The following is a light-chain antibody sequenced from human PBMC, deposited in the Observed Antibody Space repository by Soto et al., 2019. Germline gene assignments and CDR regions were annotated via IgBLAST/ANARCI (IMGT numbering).Light chain of an antibody. CDR1: QSISSY. V-gene: IGKV1-39*01. CDR2: AAS. J-gene: IGKJ2*01. Sequence: DIQMTQSPSSLSASIGDRVTITCRASQSISSYVNWFQQKPGEAPKLLIQAASSLQSGVPSRFSGSGSGTDFTLTINSLQPEDCAVYYCQQSYSAPVTFGQGTKL. CDR3: QQSYSAPVT.